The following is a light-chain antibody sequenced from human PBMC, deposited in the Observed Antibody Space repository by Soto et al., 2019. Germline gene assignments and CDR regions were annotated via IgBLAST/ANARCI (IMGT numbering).Light chain of an antibody. V-gene: IGKV3-20*01. CDR2: GAS. CDR3: QQYGSSPT. CDR1: QSVRTNY. J-gene: IGKJ1*01. Sequence: ENVLTQSPGTLSLSPGERATLSCRASQSVRTNYLAWYQQKPGQAPRLLIYGASSRATGIPDRFSGSGSGTDFTPTISRLEPEDFVVYYCQQYGSSPTFGQETKVEIK.